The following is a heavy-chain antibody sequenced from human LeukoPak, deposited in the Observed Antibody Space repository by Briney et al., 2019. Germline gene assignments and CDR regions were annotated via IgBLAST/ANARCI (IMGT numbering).Heavy chain of an antibody. CDR1: EFTFSDYY. Sequence: GGSLRLSCAASEFTFSDYYMSWIRQAPGKGLEWLPYISSSGNAIYYADSVKGRFTISRDNARNSLHLHMTSLRAEDTAVYYCARALGYSSGYYFDYWGQGTLVTVSS. J-gene: IGHJ4*02. V-gene: IGHV3-11*01. CDR2: ISSSGNAI. CDR3: ARALGYSSGYYFDY. D-gene: IGHD5-18*01.